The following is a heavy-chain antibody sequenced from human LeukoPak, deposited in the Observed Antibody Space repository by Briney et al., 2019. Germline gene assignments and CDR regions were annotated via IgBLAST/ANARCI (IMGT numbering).Heavy chain of an antibody. CDR1: GGTFSSYA. CDR2: IIPIFGTA. J-gene: IGHJ4*02. CDR3: ASASGYSYGPQGSYYFDY. D-gene: IGHD5-18*01. V-gene: IGHV1-69*05. Sequence: GASVKVSCKASGGTFSSYAISWVRQAPGQGLEWMGRIIPIFGTANYAQKIQGRVTITTDESTSTAYMELSSLRSEDTAVYYCASASGYSYGPQGSYYFDYWGQGTLVTVSS.